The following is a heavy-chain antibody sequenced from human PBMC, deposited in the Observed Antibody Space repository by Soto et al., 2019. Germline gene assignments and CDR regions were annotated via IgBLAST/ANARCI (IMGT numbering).Heavy chain of an antibody. V-gene: IGHV3-30*18. CDR1: GFTFSNYG. J-gene: IGHJ6*02. CDR2: ISYDGSEK. D-gene: IGHD4-17*01. CDR3: AKAGGRYGYYYYGMDV. Sequence: SLRLSCAASGFTFSNYGMHWVRQAPGKGLEWVAVISYDGSEKYYADSVKGRFTISRDNSKNTQFLQMNSLRAEDTAVYYCAKAGGRYGYYYYGMDVWGQGTTVTVSS.